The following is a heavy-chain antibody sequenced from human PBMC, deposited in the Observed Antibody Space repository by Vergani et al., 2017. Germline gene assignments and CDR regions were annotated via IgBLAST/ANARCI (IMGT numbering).Heavy chain of an antibody. J-gene: IGHJ3*02. CDR3: AKTMVVAATGDAFDI. CDR1: GFTFSRYW. Sequence: EVQLVESGGGLVQPGGSLRLSCAASGFTFSRYWMSWVRQAPGKGLEWVANIKQDGSEKYYVDSVKGRFTISRDNAKNSLYLQMNSLRAEDTAVYYCAKTMVVAATGDAFDIWGQGTMVTVSS. CDR2: IKQDGSEK. V-gene: IGHV3-7*01. D-gene: IGHD2-15*01.